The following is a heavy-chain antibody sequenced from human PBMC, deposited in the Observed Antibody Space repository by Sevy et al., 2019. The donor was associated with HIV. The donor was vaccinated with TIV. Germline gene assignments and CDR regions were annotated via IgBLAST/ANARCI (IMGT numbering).Heavy chain of an antibody. V-gene: IGHV1-69*13. CDR1: GGTFSSYA. J-gene: IGHJ6*03. Sequence: ASVKVSCKASGGTFSSYAISWVRQAPGQGLEWMGRIIPIFGTANYAQKFKGRVTITADESTSTAYMELSSLRSEDTAVYYCARDRRLEVTPPYYYYMDVWGKGTTVTVSS. CDR3: ARDRRLEVTPPYYYYMDV. CDR2: IIPIFGTA. D-gene: IGHD3-3*01.